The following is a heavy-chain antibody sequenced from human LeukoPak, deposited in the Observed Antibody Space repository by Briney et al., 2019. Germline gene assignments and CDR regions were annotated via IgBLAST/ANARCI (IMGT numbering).Heavy chain of an antibody. J-gene: IGHJ5*02. CDR3: AKRRSFGSKNDDH. CDR2: ISGSGGST. Sequence: QPGGSLRLSCAASGFTFSNYAMSWVRQAPGKGLEWVSAISGSGGSTYYADSVKGRFTISRDNSKNTLYLQMNSLRAEDPAVYYCAKRRSFGSKNDDHWGQGTLVTVSS. V-gene: IGHV3-23*01. CDR1: GFTFSNYA. D-gene: IGHD1-1*01.